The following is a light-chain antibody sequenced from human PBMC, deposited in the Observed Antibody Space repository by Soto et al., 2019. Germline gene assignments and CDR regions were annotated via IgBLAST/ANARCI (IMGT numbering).Light chain of an antibody. J-gene: IGLJ1*01. CDR2: NVS. Sequence: QSVLTQPASVSGSPGQSITISCTGTSSDVGAYNFVSWYRQHPGKAPKLIIYNVSDRPSGVSNRFSGSKSANTASLTISGLQAEDEADYYCTSSTSRGTYVFGTGTKVTV. CDR3: TSSTSRGTYV. CDR1: SSDVGAYNF. V-gene: IGLV2-14*03.